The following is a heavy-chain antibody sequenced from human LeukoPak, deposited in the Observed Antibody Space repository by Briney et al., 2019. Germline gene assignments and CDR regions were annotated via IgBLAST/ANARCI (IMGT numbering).Heavy chain of an antibody. CDR3: AREMGGDYGSGTFFDL. V-gene: IGHV3-11*01. Sequence: PGGSLRLSCAASEFVFSDYYMSWVRQAPGKGLEWVSYISSGGDTKYYADPVKGRFTISRDNAKNSLYLQMNNLRAEDTAVYYCAREMGGDYGSGTFFDLWGQGNMVTVSS. D-gene: IGHD3-10*01. J-gene: IGHJ4*02. CDR1: EFVFSDYY. CDR2: ISSGGDTK.